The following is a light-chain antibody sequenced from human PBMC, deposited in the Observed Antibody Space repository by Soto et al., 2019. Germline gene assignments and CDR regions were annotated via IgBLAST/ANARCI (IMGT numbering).Light chain of an antibody. CDR2: GAS. V-gene: IGKV1-6*01. Sequence: AIQLTQFPSSLYASVGDRVTITCRASQGIGNDLGWYQQKAGQAPRLLIYGASTLQSGVPSRFSGYGSGTDFTLTISSLQPDDFATYYCLQDYNYPWTIGQGTKVEI. CDR1: QGIGND. CDR3: LQDYNYPWT. J-gene: IGKJ1*01.